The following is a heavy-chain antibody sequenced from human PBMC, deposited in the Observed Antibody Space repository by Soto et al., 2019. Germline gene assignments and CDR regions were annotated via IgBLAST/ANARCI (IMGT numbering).Heavy chain of an antibody. V-gene: IGHV1-8*01. D-gene: IGHD2-8*02. CDR2: MSPNSGNT. Sequence: ASGKVSCKASGYTFTSLDINWMRQATGQGLEWMGWMSPNSGNTGYAQKFQGRVTMTRDTSISTAYMELTGLTSDDTAVYYCARGINAGVDYWGQGTLVTVSS. CDR1: GYTFTSLD. J-gene: IGHJ4*02. CDR3: ARGINAGVDY.